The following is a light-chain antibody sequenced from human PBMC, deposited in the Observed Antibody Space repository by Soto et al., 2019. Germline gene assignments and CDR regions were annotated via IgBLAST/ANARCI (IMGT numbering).Light chain of an antibody. CDR1: QSVSSSY. J-gene: IGKJ1*01. Sequence: EIVLTQSPGTLSLSPGERATLSGRASQSVSSSYLAWYQQKPGQAPRPLLYGASSRAIGIPDRFSGSGSGTDFTLTISRLEPEDFAVYYCQQYGSSPWTCGQGTKVEIK. CDR3: QQYGSSPWT. V-gene: IGKV3-20*01. CDR2: GAS.